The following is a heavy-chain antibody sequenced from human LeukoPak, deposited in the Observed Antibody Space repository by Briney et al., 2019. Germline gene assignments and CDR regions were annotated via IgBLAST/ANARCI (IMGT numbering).Heavy chain of an antibody. D-gene: IGHD6-19*01. V-gene: IGHV3-30*18. CDR2: ISNDGSNK. CDR1: RFTFSNHA. CDR3: AKAPSRSSGWSIDY. Sequence: PGGSLRLSCAASRFTFSNHAMHWVRQAPGEGLEWVAVISNDGSNKYYADSVKGRFTISRDNSKNTLYLQMNSLRAEDTAVYYCAKAPSRSSGWSIDYWGQGTLVTVSS. J-gene: IGHJ4*02.